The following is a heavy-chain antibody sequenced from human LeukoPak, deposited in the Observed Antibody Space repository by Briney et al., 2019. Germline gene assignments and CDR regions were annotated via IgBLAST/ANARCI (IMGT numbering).Heavy chain of an antibody. V-gene: IGHV3-21*01. CDR3: ARSRLVYYWYYGMDV. J-gene: IGHJ6*02. Sequence: PGGSLRLSCAASGFTFSSYSMYWVRQAPGKGLEWVSSISSSSSYIYYADSVKGRFTISRDNAKNSLYLQMNSLRAEDTAVYYCARSRLVYYWYYGMDVWGQGTTVTVSS. CDR2: ISSSSSYI. CDR1: GFTFSSYS. D-gene: IGHD5/OR15-5a*01.